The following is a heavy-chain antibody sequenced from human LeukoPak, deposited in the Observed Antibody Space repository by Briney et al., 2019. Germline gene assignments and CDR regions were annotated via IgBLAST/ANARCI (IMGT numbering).Heavy chain of an antibody. CDR1: GFSLMPHA. CDR3: ARYSSSYDTAFDY. V-gene: IGHV3-48*01. Sequence: GGSLRLSCTASGFSLMPHAMNWIRQAPGKGLEWVSYISSSSSTIYYADSVKGRFTISRDNAKNSLYLQMNSLRAEDTAVYYCARYSSSYDTAFDYWGQGTLVTVSS. J-gene: IGHJ4*02. CDR2: ISSSSSTI. D-gene: IGHD6-6*01.